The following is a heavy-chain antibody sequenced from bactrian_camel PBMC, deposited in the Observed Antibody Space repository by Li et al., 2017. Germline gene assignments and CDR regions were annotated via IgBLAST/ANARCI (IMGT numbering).Heavy chain of an antibody. J-gene: IGHJ4*01. D-gene: IGHD1*01. CDR3: AAGRFCGHWAY. CDR1: GFTFSRGW. V-gene: IGHV3S25*01. CDR2: ISSDGST. Sequence: QLVESGGGLVQPGGSLRLACVASGFTFSRGWMTWYRQAPGHECELISIISSDGSTYYADSVKGRFAISADNAENTVYLEMNSLKPEDTAMYYCAAGRFCGHWAYWGQGTQVTVS.